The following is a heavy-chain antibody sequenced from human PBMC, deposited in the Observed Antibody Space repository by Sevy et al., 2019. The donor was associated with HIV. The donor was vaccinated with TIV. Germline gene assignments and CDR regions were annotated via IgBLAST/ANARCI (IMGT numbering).Heavy chain of an antibody. Sequence: GGSLRLSCAASGFTFSTYGMHWVRQAPGKGLEWVAVIWFDGSNTYYADSVKGRFTISRDIAKNTLHFQMNSLRVEDRAVYYCARDLEFYDYGDYGPAFMPDYWGQGTLVTVSS. V-gene: IGHV3-33*01. J-gene: IGHJ4*02. CDR3: ARDLEFYDYGDYGPAFMPDY. CDR2: IWFDGSNT. CDR1: GFTFSTYG. D-gene: IGHD4-17*01.